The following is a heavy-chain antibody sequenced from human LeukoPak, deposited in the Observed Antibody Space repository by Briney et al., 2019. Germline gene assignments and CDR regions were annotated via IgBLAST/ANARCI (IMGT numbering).Heavy chain of an antibody. V-gene: IGHV4-34*01. CDR3: ARGDFKSGSN. Sequence: SETLSLTCAVYGGSFSGYYWSWIRQPPGKGLEWIGEINHSGSTNYNPSLKSRVTISVDTSKTQFSLKVSSVPAADTAVYYCARGDFKSGSNWGQGTLVTVSS. CDR1: GGSFSGYY. D-gene: IGHD3-3*01. CDR2: INHSGST. J-gene: IGHJ4*02.